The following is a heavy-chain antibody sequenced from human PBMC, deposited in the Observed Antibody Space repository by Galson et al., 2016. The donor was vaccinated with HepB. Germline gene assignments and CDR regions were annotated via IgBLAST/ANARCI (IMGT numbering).Heavy chain of an antibody. J-gene: IGHJ4*02. CDR1: GISFSSYA. CDR2: ISGSSDST. Sequence: SLRLSCAASGISFSSYAISWVRQAPGKGLEWVSAISGSSDSTYYADSVKGRFTISRDNSKNTLYLQMNSLRAEDTAVYYCARDDSTGYYYFDYWGQGTLVTVSS. V-gene: IGHV3-23*01. D-gene: IGHD3-22*01. CDR3: ARDDSTGYYYFDY.